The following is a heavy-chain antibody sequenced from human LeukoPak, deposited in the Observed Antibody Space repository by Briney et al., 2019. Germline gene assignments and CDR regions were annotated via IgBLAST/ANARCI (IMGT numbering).Heavy chain of an antibody. CDR1: GFTFSSYA. D-gene: IGHD5-18*01. J-gene: IGHJ6*02. V-gene: IGHV3-23*01. Sequence: GGSLRLSCAASGFTFSSYAMSWVRQAPGKGLEWVSATSGSGGSTYYADSVKGRFTISRDNSKNTLYLQMNSLRAEDTAVYYCAARPPAIPYGMDVWGQGTTVTVSS. CDR3: AARPPAIPYGMDV. CDR2: TSGSGGST.